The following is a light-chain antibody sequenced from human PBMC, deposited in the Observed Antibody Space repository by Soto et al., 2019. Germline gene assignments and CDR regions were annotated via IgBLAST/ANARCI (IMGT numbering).Light chain of an antibody. J-gene: IGLJ3*02. CDR3: AAWDDSLNGWV. Sequence: QLVLTQPPSASGTPGQRVAISCSGTSSNIGSNSVNWYQHLPGTAPKLLVYSNNRRPSGVPDRISGSKSGASASLAFSGLQSEDEAEYFCAAWDDSLNGWVFGGGTKLTVL. CDR2: SNN. V-gene: IGLV1-44*01. CDR1: SSNIGSNS.